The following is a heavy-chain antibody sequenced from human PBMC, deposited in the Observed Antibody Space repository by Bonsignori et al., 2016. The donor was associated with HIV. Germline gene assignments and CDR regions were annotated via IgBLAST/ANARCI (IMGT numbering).Heavy chain of an antibody. CDR2: IIPILGIA. V-gene: IGHV1-69*10. J-gene: IGHJ4*02. D-gene: IGHD3-22*01. CDR3: ATPKGGSGYLFSFDY. Sequence: WVRQAPGQGLEWMGGIIPILGIANYAQKFQGRVTITADESTSTAYMELSSLRSEDTAVYYCATPKGGSGYLFSFDYWGQGTLVTVSS.